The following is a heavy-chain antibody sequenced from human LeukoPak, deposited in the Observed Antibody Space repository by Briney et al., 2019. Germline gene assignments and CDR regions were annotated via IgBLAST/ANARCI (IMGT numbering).Heavy chain of an antibody. D-gene: IGHD2-15*01. CDR1: GGSISSYY. CDR3: ASSNDCSGGSCYLDY. Sequence: SETLSLTCTVSGGSISSYYWSWIRQPPGKGLEWIGYIYYSGSTNYNPSLKSRVTISVDTSKNQFSLKLSSVTAADTAVYYCASSNDCSGGSCYLDYWGQGTLVTVSS. V-gene: IGHV4-59*01. J-gene: IGHJ4*02. CDR2: IYYSGST.